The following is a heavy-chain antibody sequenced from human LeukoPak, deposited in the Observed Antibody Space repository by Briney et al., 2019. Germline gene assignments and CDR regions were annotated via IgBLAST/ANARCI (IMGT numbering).Heavy chain of an antibody. CDR2: IYPGDSDT. J-gene: IGHJ4*02. V-gene: IGHV5-51*01. CDR3: ARPIHYYGSGSYYFDY. CDR1: GYSFTTYW. Sequence: GESLKISCKGSGYSFTTYWIGWVRQMPGKGLEWMGIIYPGDSDTRYSPSFQGQVTISADKSISTAYLQWSSLKASDTAMYYCARPIHYYGSGSYYFDYWGQGTLVTVSS. D-gene: IGHD3-10*01.